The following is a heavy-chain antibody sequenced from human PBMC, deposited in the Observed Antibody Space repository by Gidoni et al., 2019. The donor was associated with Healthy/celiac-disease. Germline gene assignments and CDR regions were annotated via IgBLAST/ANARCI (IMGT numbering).Heavy chain of an antibody. V-gene: IGHV4-34*01. J-gene: IGHJ4*02. CDR1: GGSFRGYY. CDR3: ARGLGIAVAGTYYYFDY. CDR2: INHSGST. Sequence: QVQLQQWGAGLLKPSETLSLPCAVYGGSFRGYYWSWIRQPPGKGLEWIGEINHSGSTNYNPSLKRRVTISVDTSKNQFSLKLSSVTAADTAVYYCARGLGIAVAGTYYYFDYWGQGTLVTVSS. D-gene: IGHD6-19*01.